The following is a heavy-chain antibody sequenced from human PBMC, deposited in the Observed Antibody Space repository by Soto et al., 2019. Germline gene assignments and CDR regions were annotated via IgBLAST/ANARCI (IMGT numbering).Heavy chain of an antibody. CDR2: IYYSGST. D-gene: IGHD4-17*01. J-gene: IGHJ4*02. Sequence: SETLSLTCTVSGVSISSDGYSWSWIRQHTGKGLEWIGYIYYSGSTYYNPSLKSRVTISVDTSKNQFSLKLSSVTAADTAVYYCARELTGYGDLRGVFDCWGQGTLVTRSS. CDR3: ARELTGYGDLRGVFDC. CDR1: GVSISSDGYS. V-gene: IGHV4-31*03.